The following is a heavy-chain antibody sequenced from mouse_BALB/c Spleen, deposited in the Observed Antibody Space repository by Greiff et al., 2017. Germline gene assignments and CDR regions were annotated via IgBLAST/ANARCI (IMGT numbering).Heavy chain of an antibody. D-gene: IGHD1-1*01. V-gene: IGHV5-9-3*01. CDR1: GFTFSSYA. J-gene: IGHJ3*01. CDR2: ISSGGSYT. CDR3: ARQELLRFFAY. Sequence: EVMLVESGGGLVKPGGSLKLSCAASGFTFSSYAMSWVRQTPEKRLEWVATISSGGSYTYYPDSVKGRFTISRDNAKNTLYLQMSSLRSEDTAMYYCARQELLRFFAYWGQGTLVTVSA.